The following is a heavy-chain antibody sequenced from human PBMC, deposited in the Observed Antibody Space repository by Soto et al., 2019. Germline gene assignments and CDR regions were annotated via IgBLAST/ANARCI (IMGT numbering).Heavy chain of an antibody. D-gene: IGHD2-8*01. CDR2: ISYDGSNK. CDR1: GFTFSSYG. CDR3: AKGGCTNGVCYHYYYYGMDV. J-gene: IGHJ6*02. V-gene: IGHV3-30*18. Sequence: QVQLVESGGGVVQPGRSLRLSCAASGFTFSSYGMHWVRQAPGKGLEWVAVISYDGSNKYYADSVKGRFTISRDNSKNTLYLQMNSLRAEDTAVYYCAKGGCTNGVCYHYYYYGMDVWGQGTTVTVSS.